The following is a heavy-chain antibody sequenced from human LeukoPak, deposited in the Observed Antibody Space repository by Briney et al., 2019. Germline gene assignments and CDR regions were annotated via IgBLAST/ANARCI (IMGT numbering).Heavy chain of an antibody. CDR2: IRYDGTNK. V-gene: IGHV3-30*02. CDR3: AEVGSGWYGVDY. J-gene: IGHJ4*02. CDR1: GIIFSGYG. D-gene: IGHD6-19*01. Sequence: PGGSLRLSCEVSGIIFSGYGIHWVRQAPRKGLEWVAFIRYDGTNKYYADSVKGRFTISRDNSNNTLYLQMNSLRVEDTAVYYCAEVGSGWYGVDYWGQGTLVTVSS.